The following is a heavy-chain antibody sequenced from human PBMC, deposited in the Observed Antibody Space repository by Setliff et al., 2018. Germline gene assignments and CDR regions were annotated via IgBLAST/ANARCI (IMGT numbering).Heavy chain of an antibody. CDR2: IYIGGSA. J-gene: IGHJ6*03. CDR1: GGSISSYY. V-gene: IGHV4-4*07. D-gene: IGHD6-19*01. CDR3: AREQWLDPPGYYYMDV. Sequence: SCTVSGGSISSYYWSWIRQPAGKGLEWIGHIYIGGSANYNPSLKSRVTMSIDTSKNRFSLKLNSVTAADMAVYYCAREQWLDPPGYYYMDVWAKGTTVTVSS.